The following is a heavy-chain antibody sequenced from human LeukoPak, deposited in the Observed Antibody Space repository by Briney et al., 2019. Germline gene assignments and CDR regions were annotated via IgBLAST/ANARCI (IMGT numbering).Heavy chain of an antibody. CDR1: GDSVSSGSSY. J-gene: IGHJ4*02. CDR2: IFYSGRT. V-gene: IGHV4-61*01. D-gene: IGHD5-12*01. CDR3: ARSSGYGSTHYFDY. Sequence: SETLSLTCTVSGDSVSSGSSYWSWMRQPPGKGLEWIGYIFYSGRTNYNPSLKNRVTISVDTSNNQFSLKLSSVTAADTAVYYCARSSGYGSTHYFDYWGQGTLVTVSS.